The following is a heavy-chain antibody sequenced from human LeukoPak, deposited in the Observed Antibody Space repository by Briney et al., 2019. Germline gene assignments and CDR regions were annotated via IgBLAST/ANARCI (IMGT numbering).Heavy chain of an antibody. D-gene: IGHD2-21*02. V-gene: IGHV3-7*03. CDR3: ARCGGDCSQHYFDY. CDR2: IKEDGSEK. CDR1: GFTFSGYW. Sequence: GGSLRVSCATSGFTFSGYWMNWVRQAPGEGLEWVANIKEDGSEKYYVDSVKGRFTISRDNSKNTLYLQINSLRAEDTAVYYCARCGGDCSQHYFDYWGPGTLVTVSA. J-gene: IGHJ4*03.